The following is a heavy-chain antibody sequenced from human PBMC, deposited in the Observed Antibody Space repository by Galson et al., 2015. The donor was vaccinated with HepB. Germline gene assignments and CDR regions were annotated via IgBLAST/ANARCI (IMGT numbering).Heavy chain of an antibody. CDR2: IDPSDSYT. V-gene: IGHV5-10-1*01. CDR3: ASPRGTAMIAEVGAFDI. J-gene: IGHJ3*02. CDR1: RNSFTSFW. D-gene: IGHD2-21*01. Sequence: QSGAEVKKPGESLRISCKGSRNSFTSFWISWVRQTPGKGLEWMGRIDPSDSYTNYSPSFQGHVTISTDKTISTAYLQWNSLEASDTGMYYCASPRGTAMIAEVGAFDIWGQGTMVTVSS.